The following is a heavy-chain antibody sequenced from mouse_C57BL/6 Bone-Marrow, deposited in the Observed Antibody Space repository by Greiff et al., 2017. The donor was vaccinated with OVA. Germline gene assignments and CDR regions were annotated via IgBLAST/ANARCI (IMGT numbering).Heavy chain of an antibody. J-gene: IGHJ4*01. CDR3: ARFGTGPMDY. D-gene: IGHD4-1*01. Sequence: VQLQQSGPELVKPGASVKIPCKASGYKFTDYNMDWVKQSHGKSLEWIGDINPNNGGDIYNQKFKGKATLTVDKTSSTAYMELRSLTSKDTAVYDCARFGTGPMDYWGQGTSVTVSS. V-gene: IGHV1-18*01. CDR1: GYKFTDYN. CDR2: INPNNGGD.